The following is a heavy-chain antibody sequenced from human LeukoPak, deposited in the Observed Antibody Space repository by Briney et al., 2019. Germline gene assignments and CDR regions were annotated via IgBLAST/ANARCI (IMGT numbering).Heavy chain of an antibody. CDR1: GFTFSDYY. V-gene: IGHV3-11*05. CDR2: ISSSSSYT. J-gene: IGHJ4*02. Sequence: GGSLRLSCAASGFTFSDYYMSWIRQAPGKGLEWVSYISSSSSYTNYADSVKGRFTISRDNAKNSLYLQMNSLRAEDRAVCSCARVTIMITFGGLGPVDYWGQGTLVTVSS. D-gene: IGHD3-16*01. CDR3: ARVTIMITFGGLGPVDY.